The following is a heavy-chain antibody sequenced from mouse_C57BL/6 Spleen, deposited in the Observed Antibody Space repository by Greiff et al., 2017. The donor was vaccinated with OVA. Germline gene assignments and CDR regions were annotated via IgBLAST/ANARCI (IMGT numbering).Heavy chain of an antibody. D-gene: IGHD2-10*02. J-gene: IGHJ3*01. CDR1: GYSINSGYY. CDR2: ISYDGSN. Sequence: EVHLVESGPGLVNPSQSLSFTCSVTGYSINSGYYWNWIRQFPGNILEWMGYISYDGSNNYNPSLQNRISITRDTSKNQLFLTLNSGTTEDTATYYCARGYGNYPAWFAYWGQGTLVTVSA. V-gene: IGHV3-6*01. CDR3: ARGYGNYPAWFAY.